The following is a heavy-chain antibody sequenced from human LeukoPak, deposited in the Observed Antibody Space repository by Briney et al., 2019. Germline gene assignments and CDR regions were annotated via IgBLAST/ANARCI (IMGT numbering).Heavy chain of an antibody. CDR2: IYSDGST. CDR3: ARDQRSESYYPWGWFDP. D-gene: IGHD1-26*01. CDR1: GFTFSSYS. J-gene: IGHJ5*02. V-gene: IGHV3-66*02. Sequence: GGSLRLSXAASGFTFSSYSMNWVRQAPGKGLEWVSVIYSDGSTYYTDSVKGRFTISRDNSKNTLYLQLNSLRPEDTAVYYCARDQRSESYYPWGWFDPWGQGTLVTVSS.